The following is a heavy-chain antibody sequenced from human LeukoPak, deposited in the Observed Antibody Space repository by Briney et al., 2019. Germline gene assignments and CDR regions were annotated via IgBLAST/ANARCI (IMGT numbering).Heavy chain of an antibody. CDR3: ARGGSSGGFDY. J-gene: IGHJ4*02. V-gene: IGHV3-9*01. CDR1: GFTFDDYG. CDR2: ISWDSGSI. Sequence: PGGSLRLSCAASGFTFDDYGMHWVRQAPGKGLEWVSGISWDSGSIGYADSVKGRFTISRDNAKNSLYLQMNSLRSEDTAVYYCARGGSSGGFDYWGQGTLVTVSS. D-gene: IGHD6-6*01.